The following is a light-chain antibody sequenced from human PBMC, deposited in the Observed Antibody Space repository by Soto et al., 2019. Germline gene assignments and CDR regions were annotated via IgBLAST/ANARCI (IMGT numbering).Light chain of an antibody. V-gene: IGLV2-14*01. Sequence: QSALTQPASMSGSRGQSITISCTGTRTDAGGYNYVSWYQQHPAKVPKLLIYEVSNRPSGVSNRFSGSKSGSTASLTISGLQPEDEGDYYCSSYTRSNTWVFGGGTKLTVL. CDR2: EVS. CDR3: SSYTRSNTWV. J-gene: IGLJ3*02. CDR1: RTDAGGYNY.